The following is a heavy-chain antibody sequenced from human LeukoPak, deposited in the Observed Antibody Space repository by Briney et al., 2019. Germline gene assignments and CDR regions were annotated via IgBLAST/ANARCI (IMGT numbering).Heavy chain of an antibody. V-gene: IGHV1-3*01. CDR3: ARDSGSGSNDY. D-gene: IGHD1-26*01. CDR2: ISAGNGNT. J-gene: IGHJ4*02. CDR1: GYTFTSYA. Sequence: ASVKVSCKASGYTFTSYAIHWVRQAPGQRLEWMGWISAGNGNTKYSQNFQGRVTFISNTSATTAFMEVSSLRSEDAAVYYCARDSGSGSNDYWGQGTLVTVSS.